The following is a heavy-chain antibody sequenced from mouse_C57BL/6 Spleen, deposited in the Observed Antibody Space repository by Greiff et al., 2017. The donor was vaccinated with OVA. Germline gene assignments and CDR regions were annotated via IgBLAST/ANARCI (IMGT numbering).Heavy chain of an antibody. CDR2: IDPETGGT. J-gene: IGHJ3*01. D-gene: IGHD2-5*01. Sequence: VQLQQSGAELVRPGASVTLSCKASGYTFTDYEMHWVKQTPVHGLEWIGAIDPETGGTAYNQKFKGKAILTADKSSSTAYMELRSLTSEDSAVYYCISNPWFAYWGQGTLVTVSA. CDR1: GYTFTDYE. V-gene: IGHV1-15*01. CDR3: ISNPWFAY.